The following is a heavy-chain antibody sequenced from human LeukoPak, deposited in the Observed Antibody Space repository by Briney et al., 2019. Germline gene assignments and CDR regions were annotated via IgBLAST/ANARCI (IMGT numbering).Heavy chain of an antibody. V-gene: IGHV3-23*01. CDR2: ISGSGGST. CDR3: AKGTTDFWSGYYKPVFDY. Sequence: GGSLRLSCAASGFTFSSYAMSWVRQAPGKGLEWVSAISGSGGSTYYADSVKGRFTISRDNSKNTLYLQINSLRAEDTAVYYCAKGTTDFWSGYYKPVFDYWGQGTLDTVSS. J-gene: IGHJ4*02. D-gene: IGHD3-3*01. CDR1: GFTFSSYA.